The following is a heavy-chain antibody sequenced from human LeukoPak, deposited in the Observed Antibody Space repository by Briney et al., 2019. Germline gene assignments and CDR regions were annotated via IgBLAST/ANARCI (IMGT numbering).Heavy chain of an antibody. CDR2: IYYSGST. CDR1: GGSISSGGYY. Sequence: PSETLSLTCTVSGGSISSGGYYWSWIRQHPGKGLEWIGYIYYSGSTYYNPSLKSRVTISVDTSKNQFSLKLSSVTAADTAVYYCARVCSSRIPGYYYYYYMDVWGKGTTVTVSS. J-gene: IGHJ6*03. CDR3: ARVCSSRIPGYYYYYYMDV. V-gene: IGHV4-31*03. D-gene: IGHD6-6*01.